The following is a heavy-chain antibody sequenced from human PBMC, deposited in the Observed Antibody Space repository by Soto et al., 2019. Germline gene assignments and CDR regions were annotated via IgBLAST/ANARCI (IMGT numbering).Heavy chain of an antibody. D-gene: IGHD6-19*01. V-gene: IGHV3-23*01. CDR1: GFPFSRCD. J-gene: IGHJ4*02. CDR3: AKRGGDSGWGDFDS. Sequence: EVQLLESGGGLVQPGGSLRLSCAASGFPFSRCDMNWVRQSPGKGLEWVSTISHSDHSTYYADSVKGRFTVSRDNSDNTLYLQMNSLRAEDTAIYYCAKRGGDSGWGDFDSWGQGTLVTVSS. CDR2: ISHSDHST.